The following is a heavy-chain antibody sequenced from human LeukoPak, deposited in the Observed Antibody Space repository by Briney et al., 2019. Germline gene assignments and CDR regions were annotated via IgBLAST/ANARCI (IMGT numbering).Heavy chain of an antibody. CDR2: LYPGDSRT. V-gene: IGHV5-51*01. J-gene: IGHJ5*02. CDR3: YVDQGGYPGS. D-gene: IGHD3-22*01. Sequence: GESLQISCKGSGYSFTNYWIGWVRRMPGKGLEWMAILYPGDSRTTYSPSFQDQVTISVDNSVRTAYLQWRSLRASDTALYYGYVDQGGYPGSWGQGTLVTVSS. CDR1: GYSFTNYW.